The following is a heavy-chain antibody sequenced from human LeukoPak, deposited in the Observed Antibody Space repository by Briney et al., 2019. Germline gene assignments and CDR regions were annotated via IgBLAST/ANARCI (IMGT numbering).Heavy chain of an antibody. CDR1: GGSICVSNYY. CDR3: ARSGGYGLFDY. V-gene: IGHV4-39*01. CDR2: INYSGRT. Sequence: SETLSLTCTDSGGSICVSNYYWGWTRQPPGKGLEWIGSINYSGRTYYSPSLKSRVTISVDTSQNQFSLKLSSVTAADTAVYYCARSGGYGLFDYWGQGILVTVSS. D-gene: IGHD6-25*01. J-gene: IGHJ4*02.